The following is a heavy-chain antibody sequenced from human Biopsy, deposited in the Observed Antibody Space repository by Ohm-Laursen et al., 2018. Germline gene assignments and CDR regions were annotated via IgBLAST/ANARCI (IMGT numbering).Heavy chain of an antibody. CDR2: VYYTGST. CDR3: ARGQALKSFDY. Sequence: TLSLTCTVSGDSISSYYWSWIRQPPGKGLQWFGYVYYTGSTDYNPSLQSRVTISVDTSKNHFSLRLSSVTAADTAGYYCARGQALKSFDYWGQGTLVTVSS. V-gene: IGHV4-59*08. CDR1: GDSISSYY. J-gene: IGHJ4*02.